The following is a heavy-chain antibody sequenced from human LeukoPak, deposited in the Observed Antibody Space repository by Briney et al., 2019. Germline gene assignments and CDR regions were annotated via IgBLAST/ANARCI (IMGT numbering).Heavy chain of an antibody. J-gene: IGHJ4*02. Sequence: GGSLRLSCAASGFTFSSYWMHWVRQAPGKGLVWVSRINSYGSSTSYADSVKGRFTISRDNAKNSLYLQMNSLRAEDTAVYYCARVKYDSSGYYSILDNWGQGTLVTVSS. CDR1: GFTFSSYW. CDR3: ARVKYDSSGYYSILDN. CDR2: INSYGSST. V-gene: IGHV3-74*01. D-gene: IGHD3-22*01.